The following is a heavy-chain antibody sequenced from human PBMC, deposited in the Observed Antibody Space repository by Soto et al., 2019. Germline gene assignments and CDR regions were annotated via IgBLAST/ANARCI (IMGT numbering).Heavy chain of an antibody. D-gene: IGHD3-3*01. J-gene: IGHJ4*02. CDR1: GYSFTSYW. CDR3: ARQDFWSGYSPNFDY. CDR2: IDPGDSNT. V-gene: IGHV5-10-1*03. Sequence: EVQLVQSGAEVKKPGESLRISCKGSGYSFTSYWISWVRQMPGKGLEWMGKIDPGDSNTKYSPSFQGHVTISADKSISTAFLQWSSLKASDTAMYYCARQDFWSGYSPNFDYWGQGALVTVSS.